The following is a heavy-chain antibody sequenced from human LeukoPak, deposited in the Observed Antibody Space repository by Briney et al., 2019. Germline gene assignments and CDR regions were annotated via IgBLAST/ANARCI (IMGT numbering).Heavy chain of an antibody. CDR2: IYYSGST. V-gene: IGHV4-31*03. CDR1: GGSISSGGYY. Sequence: SQTLSLTCTVSGGSISSGGYYWSWIRHHPGKGLEWIGYIYYSGSTYYNPSLKSRVTISVDTSKNQFSLKLSSVTAADTAVYYCARGGDTFRDYWGQGTLVTVSS. J-gene: IGHJ4*02. CDR3: ARGGDTFRDY. D-gene: IGHD1-26*01.